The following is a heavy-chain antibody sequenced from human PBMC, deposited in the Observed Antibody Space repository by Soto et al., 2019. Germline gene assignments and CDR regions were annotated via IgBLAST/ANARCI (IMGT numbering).Heavy chain of an antibody. CDR2: IYTSGST. D-gene: IGHD6-19*01. CDR1: GGSISSYY. CDR3: ARTGRIAVAGPNWFDP. J-gene: IGHJ5*02. Sequence: SETLSLTCTVSGGSISSYYWSWIRQPAGKGLEGIGRIYTSGSTNYNPSLKSRVTISVDTSKNQSSLKLSSVTAADTAVYYCARTGRIAVAGPNWFDPWGQGTLVTVSS. V-gene: IGHV4-4*07.